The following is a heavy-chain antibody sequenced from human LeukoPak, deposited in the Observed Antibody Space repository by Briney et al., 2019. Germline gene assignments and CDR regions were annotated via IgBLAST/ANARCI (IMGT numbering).Heavy chain of an antibody. Sequence: ASVKVSCKTSGYTFTSLYIHWVRQAPGQGLEWTGRIDPNRGDRKFAQRFQDRVTFTTDASISTAYMELSSLGSDDTAVYYCARDNYDKRFDYWGQGTLVTVSP. D-gene: IGHD3-22*01. J-gene: IGHJ4*02. CDR1: GYTFTSLY. V-gene: IGHV1-2*06. CDR2: IDPNRGDR. CDR3: ARDNYDKRFDY.